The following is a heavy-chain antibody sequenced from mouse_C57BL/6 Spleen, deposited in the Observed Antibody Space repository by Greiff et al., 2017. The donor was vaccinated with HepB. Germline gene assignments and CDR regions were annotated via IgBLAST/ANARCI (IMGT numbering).Heavy chain of an antibody. Sequence: EVKVEESGGGLVQPGGSMKLSCVASGFTFSNYWMNWVRQSPEKGLEWVAQIRLKSDNYATHYAESVKGRFTISRDDSKSSVYLQMNNLRAEDTGLYYCTGLAYYRAMDYWGQGTSVTVSS. J-gene: IGHJ4*01. D-gene: IGHD2-14*01. CDR3: TGLAYYRAMDY. CDR2: IRLKSDNYAT. CDR1: GFTFSNYW. V-gene: IGHV6-3*01.